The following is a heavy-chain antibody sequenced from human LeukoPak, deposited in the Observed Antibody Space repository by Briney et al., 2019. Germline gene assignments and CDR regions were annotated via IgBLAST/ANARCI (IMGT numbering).Heavy chain of an antibody. Sequence: SETLPLTCAVYGGSFSGYYWSWIRQPPGKGLEWIGEINHSGSTNYNPSLKSRVTISVDTSKNQFSLKLSSVTAADTAVYYCARGPYYYDSSGYYYGRRPLDYWGQGTLVTVSS. D-gene: IGHD3-22*01. CDR1: GGSFSGYY. J-gene: IGHJ4*02. CDR3: ARGPYYYDSSGYYYGRRPLDY. CDR2: INHSGST. V-gene: IGHV4-34*01.